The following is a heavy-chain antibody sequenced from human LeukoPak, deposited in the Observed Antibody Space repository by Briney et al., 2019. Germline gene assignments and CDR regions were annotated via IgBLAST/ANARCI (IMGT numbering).Heavy chain of an antibody. CDR1: GYTFTGYY. V-gene: IGHV1-2*02. CDR3: ARYSSGWYFDL. J-gene: IGHJ2*01. CDR2: INPNSGGT. Sequence: ASVKVSCKASGYTFTGYYMHWVRQAPGQGLEWMGWINPNSGGTNYAQKFQGRVTMTRDTSISTAYMELTRLRSDDTVGYYCARYSSGWYFDLWGRGTLVTVSS. D-gene: IGHD6-19*01.